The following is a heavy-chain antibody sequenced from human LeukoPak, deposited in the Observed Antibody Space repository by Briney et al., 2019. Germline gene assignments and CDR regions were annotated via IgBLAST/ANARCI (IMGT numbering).Heavy chain of an antibody. CDR1: GFTFSSYG. J-gene: IGHJ3*02. CDR2: ISHDGGYK. Sequence: GRSLRLSCAASGFTFSSYGMHWVRQAPGKGLEWVAVISHDGGYKDYADSVKGRFTISRDNSKNTLYLQMNSLRAEDTAVYYCARGGSYLSAFDIWGQGTMVTVSS. CDR3: ARGGSYLSAFDI. D-gene: IGHD1-26*01. V-gene: IGHV3-30*03.